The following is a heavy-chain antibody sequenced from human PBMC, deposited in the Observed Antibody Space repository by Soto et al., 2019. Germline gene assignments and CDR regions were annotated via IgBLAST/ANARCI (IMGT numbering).Heavy chain of an antibody. Sequence: EVQLLESGGGLVQPGGSLRLSCAASGFTFSSYAMSWVRQAPGKGLEWVSVISGSGVSTYYADSVKGRFTISRDNSKNTLYLQMNSLRAEGTAVYYCAKENMGYCSGGSCYSTYFDFWGRGTLVTVSS. CDR3: AKENMGYCSGGSCYSTYFDF. CDR2: ISGSGVST. V-gene: IGHV3-23*01. J-gene: IGHJ4*02. D-gene: IGHD2-15*01. CDR1: GFTFSSYA.